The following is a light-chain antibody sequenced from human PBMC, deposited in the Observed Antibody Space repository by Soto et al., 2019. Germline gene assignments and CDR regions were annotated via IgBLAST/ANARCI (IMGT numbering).Light chain of an antibody. J-gene: IGLJ1*01. V-gene: IGLV2-11*01. CDR2: DVS. Sequence: QSALTQPRSLSGSPGQSVTISCTGTSSDVGGYNYVSWYQQHPGQAPKLMIYDVSKRPSGVPDRFSGSKPGNTASLTISGLQAEDEADYYCCSYAGSSTEVFGTGTKLTVL. CDR3: CSYAGSSTEV. CDR1: SSDVGGYNY.